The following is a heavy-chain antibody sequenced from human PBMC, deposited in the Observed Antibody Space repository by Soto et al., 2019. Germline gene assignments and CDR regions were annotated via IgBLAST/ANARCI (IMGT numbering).Heavy chain of an antibody. CDR3: ARLMVNNYYYYYSMEV. J-gene: IGHJ6*02. Sequence: PSETLSLTCAVSGGSLSSGGYSWRWIRQPPGKGLEWIVYIYHSGGTYYNPSLMSRGTISEDRSKNQFSLKLSSVTAPDTAVYYCARLMVNNYYYYYSMEVWGQGASVTVSS. CDR1: GGSLSSGGYS. D-gene: IGHD5-18*01. CDR2: IYHSGGT. V-gene: IGHV4-30-2*01.